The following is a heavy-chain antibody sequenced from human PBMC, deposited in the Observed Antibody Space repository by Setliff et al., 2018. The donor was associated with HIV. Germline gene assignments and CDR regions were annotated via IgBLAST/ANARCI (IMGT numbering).Heavy chain of an antibody. CDR1: GFTFSSYW. CDR2: IKQDGSEK. V-gene: IGHV3-7*01. Sequence: PGGSLRLSCAASGFTFSSYWIIWVRQAPGKGLEWVANIKQDGSEKYYVDSVKGRFTISRDNAKNSLYLQMNSLRAEDTAVYYCARDLFRVAATPCAFDIWGQGTMVTVSS. D-gene: IGHD2-15*01. CDR3: ARDLFRVAATPCAFDI. J-gene: IGHJ3*02.